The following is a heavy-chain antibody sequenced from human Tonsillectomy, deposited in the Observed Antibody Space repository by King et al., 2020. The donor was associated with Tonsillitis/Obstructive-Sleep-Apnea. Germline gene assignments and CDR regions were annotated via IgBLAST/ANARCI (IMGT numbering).Heavy chain of an antibody. D-gene: IGHD6-13*01. Sequence: HVQLVESGAEVKKPGASVKVSCKASRYTFNGYYIHWVRQAPGQGLEWMGWINPNRGGTNYAQKFQGRVTMTRDTSISTGYMELSRLRSDDTAVYYCATVGTISAAGRISNWYFDLWGRGTLVTVSS. CDR2: INPNRGGT. CDR1: RYTFNGYY. J-gene: IGHJ2*01. CDR3: ATVGTISAAGRISNWYFDL. V-gene: IGHV1-2*02.